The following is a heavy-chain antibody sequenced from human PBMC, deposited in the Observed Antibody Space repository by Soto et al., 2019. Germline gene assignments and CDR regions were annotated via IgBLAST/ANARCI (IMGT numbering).Heavy chain of an antibody. CDR2: FDPEDGET. D-gene: IGHD3-10*01. CDR3: ATVGAGYGSGREDWFDP. Sequence: EWMGGFDPEDGETIYAQKFQGRVTMTEDTSTDTAYMELSSLRSEDTAVYYCATVGAGYGSGREDWFDPWGQGTLVTVSS. V-gene: IGHV1-24*01. J-gene: IGHJ5*02.